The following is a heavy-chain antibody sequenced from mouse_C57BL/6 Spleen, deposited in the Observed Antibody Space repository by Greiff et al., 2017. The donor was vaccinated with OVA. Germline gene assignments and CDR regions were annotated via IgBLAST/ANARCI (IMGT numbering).Heavy chain of an antibody. V-gene: IGHV1-77*01. Sequence: VQLVESGAELVKPGASVKISCTASGYTFTDYYINWVKQRPGQGLEWIGKICPGSGSTYYTEKFKGMGTLTADKSSSTAYMLLSSLTSEDSAVCFCARHYGREYFDYWGQGTTLTVSS. D-gene: IGHD1-1*01. CDR1: GYTFTDYY. CDR3: ARHYGREYFDY. J-gene: IGHJ2*01. CDR2: ICPGSGST.